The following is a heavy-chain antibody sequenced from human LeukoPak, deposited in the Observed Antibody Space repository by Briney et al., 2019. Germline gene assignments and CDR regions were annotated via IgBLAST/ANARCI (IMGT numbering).Heavy chain of an antibody. Sequence: PGGSLRLSCAASGFTFSSYGMHWVRQAPGKGLEWVAVIRYDGSNKYYADSVKGRFTISRDNSKNTMYLHMHSLRAEDTAVYCCATDPTGYYGFSRGCYPTGMDVWAKGTQVT. D-gene: IGHD3-3*01. V-gene: IGHV3-33*01. CDR1: GFTFSSYG. J-gene: IGHJ6*04. CDR3: ATDPTGYYGFSRGCYPTGMDV. CDR2: IRYDGSNK.